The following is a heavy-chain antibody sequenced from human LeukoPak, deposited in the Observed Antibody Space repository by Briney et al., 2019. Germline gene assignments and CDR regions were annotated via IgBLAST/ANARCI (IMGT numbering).Heavy chain of an antibody. CDR2: ISGSGGST. J-gene: IGHJ5*02. Sequence: GGSLRLSCAASGFTFSSYAMSWVRQAPGKGLEWVSAISGSGGSTYYADSVKGRFTISRDNSKNTLYLQMNSLRAEDTAVYYCARVYCSGGSCYGPRAGDWFDPWGQGTLVIVSS. V-gene: IGHV3-23*01. CDR3: ARVYCSGGSCYGPRAGDWFDP. CDR1: GFTFSSYA. D-gene: IGHD2-15*01.